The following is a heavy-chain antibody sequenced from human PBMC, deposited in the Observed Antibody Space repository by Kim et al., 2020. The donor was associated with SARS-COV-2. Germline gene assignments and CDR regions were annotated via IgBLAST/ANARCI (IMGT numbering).Heavy chain of an antibody. CDR2: ISWNSGSI. CDR3: AKDIDPVDFVSSGYSIITPRFGPFDY. CDR1: GFTFDDYA. V-gene: IGHV3-9*01. D-gene: IGHD3-22*01. J-gene: IGHJ4*02. Sequence: GGSLRLSCAASGFTFDDYAMHWVRQAPGKGLEWVSGISWNSGSIGYADSVKGRFTISRDNAKNSLYLQMNSLRAEDTALYYCAKDIDPVDFVSSGYSIITPRFGPFDYWGQGTLVTVSS.